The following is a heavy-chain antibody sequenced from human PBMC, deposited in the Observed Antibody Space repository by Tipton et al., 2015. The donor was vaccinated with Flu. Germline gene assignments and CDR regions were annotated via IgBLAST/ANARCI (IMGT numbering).Heavy chain of an antibody. V-gene: IGHV4-38-2*01. CDR1: GFTFSRYA. CDR3: ARSTYYYGSGSSDY. J-gene: IGHJ4*02. Sequence: LRLSCSASGFTFSRYAMSWVRQAPGKGLEWIGFISHTGRTYYNPSLKSRVTISVDTAKNQFSQRLNSVTASDTAVYYCARSTYYYGSGSSDYWGQGTLVTVSS. D-gene: IGHD3-10*01. CDR2: ISHTGRT.